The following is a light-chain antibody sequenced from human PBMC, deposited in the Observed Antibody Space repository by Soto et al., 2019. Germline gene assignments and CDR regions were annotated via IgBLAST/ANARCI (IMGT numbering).Light chain of an antibody. V-gene: IGLV1-44*01. CDR1: SSNIGSNT. CDR2: SNN. J-gene: IGLJ3*02. Sequence: QSVLTQPPSASGTPGQRVTISCSGSSSNIGSNTVNWYQQLPGTAPKLLIYSNNPRPSGVPDRFSGSKSGTSASLAISGLQSEDEADYYCAAWDDSLNGFWVFGGGTKVTVL. CDR3: AAWDDSLNGFWV.